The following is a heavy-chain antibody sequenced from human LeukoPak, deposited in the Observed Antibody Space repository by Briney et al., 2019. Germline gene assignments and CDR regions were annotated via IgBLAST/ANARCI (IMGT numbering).Heavy chain of an antibody. Sequence: PGGSLRLPCAASGFTFSSYDIHWVRQAPGKGLGWVAAIWHDGSNEYYVDSVKGRFTISRDNSKNTLYLQMNSLRAEDTAVYYCARDNSRTLDYWGQGTLVTVSS. CDR3: ARDNSRTLDY. CDR1: GFTFSSYD. V-gene: IGHV3-33*01. CDR2: IWHDGSNE. J-gene: IGHJ4*02.